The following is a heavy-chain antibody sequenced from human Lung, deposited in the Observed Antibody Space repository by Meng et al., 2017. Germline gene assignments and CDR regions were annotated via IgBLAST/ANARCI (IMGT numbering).Heavy chain of an antibody. D-gene: IGHD2-15*01. CDR2: VNPNNGGT. CDR3: ASYCRGTSCATY. J-gene: IGHJ4*02. CDR1: GYTFTGSY. Sequence: QVQLVQSGAEGKKPGASVKVSCKASGYTFTGSYMHWVRQAPGQGLEWMGRVNPNNGGTNYAQKFQGRVTMTRDTSISRAYLELSRLTSDDTAVYYCASYCRGTSCATYWGQGSLVTVSS. V-gene: IGHV1-2*06.